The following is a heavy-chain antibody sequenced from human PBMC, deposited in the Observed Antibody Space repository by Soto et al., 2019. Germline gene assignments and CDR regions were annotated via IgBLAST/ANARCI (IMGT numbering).Heavy chain of an antibody. CDR1: GYTFNRHG. Sequence: QVHLVQSGGEVKKPGASVNVSCKASGYTFNRHGITWVRQAPGQGLEWMGWISGYNGDINYEQKFQGRVTLSSDTLTSTVYLELKSLRFDDMAVYYCARVRIVGAREIDFWGQGTLVTVSP. D-gene: IGHD1-26*01. CDR3: ARVRIVGAREIDF. V-gene: IGHV1-18*03. CDR2: ISGYNGDI. J-gene: IGHJ4*02.